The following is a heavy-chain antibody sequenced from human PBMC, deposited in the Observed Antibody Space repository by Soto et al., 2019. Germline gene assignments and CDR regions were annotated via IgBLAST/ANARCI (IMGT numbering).Heavy chain of an antibody. CDR1: GFTFSSYE. J-gene: IGHJ6*02. Sequence: GGSLRLSCAASGFTFSSYEMNWVRQAPGKGLEWVSYISSSGSNIYYADSVKGRFTISRDNAKNSPYLQMNSQRAEDTAVYYCARERIPSKSYYGMDAWGQGTRFPVS. CDR3: ARERIPSKSYYGMDA. CDR2: ISSSGSNI. V-gene: IGHV3-48*03.